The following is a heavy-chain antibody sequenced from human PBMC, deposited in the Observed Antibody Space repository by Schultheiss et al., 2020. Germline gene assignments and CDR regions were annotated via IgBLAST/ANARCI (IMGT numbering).Heavy chain of an antibody. CDR2: IYHSGST. V-gene: IGHV4-59*12. D-gene: IGHD2-15*01. Sequence: SETLSLTCTVSGGSISSYYWSWIRQPPGKGLEWIGYIYHSGSTYYNPSLKSRVTISVDRSKNQFSLKLSSVTAADTAVYYCARFSPYCSGGSCLDYWGQGTLVTVSS. CDR1: GGSISSYY. CDR3: ARFSPYCSGGSCLDY. J-gene: IGHJ4*02.